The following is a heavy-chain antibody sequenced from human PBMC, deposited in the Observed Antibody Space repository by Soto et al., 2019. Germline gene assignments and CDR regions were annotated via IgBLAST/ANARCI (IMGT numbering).Heavy chain of an antibody. D-gene: IGHD3-22*01. CDR1: GFTVSSNY. J-gene: IGHJ3*02. CDR3: ARWGYYYDSSAFDI. V-gene: IGHV3-53*04. Sequence: GGSLRLSCAASGFTVSSNYMSWVRQAPGKGLEWVSVIYSGGSTYYAESVKGRFTISRHNSKNTLYLQMNSLRAEDTAVHYCARWGYYYDSSAFDIWGQGTMVTVSS. CDR2: IYSGGST.